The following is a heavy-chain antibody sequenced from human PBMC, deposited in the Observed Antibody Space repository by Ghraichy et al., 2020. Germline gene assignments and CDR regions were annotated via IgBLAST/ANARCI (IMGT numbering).Heavy chain of an antibody. CDR1: GGSISSGGDS. CDR3: ARSNGAGRKPLVWYFEL. Sequence: SETLSLTCTVSGGSISSGGDSWSWIRQPPGNGLEWMGYMYQSGSTYYNPSLKSRVTISADRSNNQFSLELASVTAAATAVYYCARSNGAGRKPLVWYFELGGRGTLVTVSS. J-gene: IGHJ2*01. D-gene: IGHD3-10*01. CDR2: MYQSGST. V-gene: IGHV4-30-2*01.